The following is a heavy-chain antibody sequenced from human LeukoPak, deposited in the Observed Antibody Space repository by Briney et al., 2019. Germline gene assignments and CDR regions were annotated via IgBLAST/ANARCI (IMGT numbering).Heavy chain of an antibody. CDR3: ASPDIVVVVAASYSDY. V-gene: IGHV1-2*02. J-gene: IGHJ4*02. Sequence: ASVKVSCKASGYTFTGYYMHWVRQAPGQGLEWMGWINPNSGGTNYAQKFQGRVTMTRDTSISTAYMELSRLRSDDTDVYCCASPDIVVVVAASYSDYWGQGTLVTVSS. CDR2: INPNSGGT. D-gene: IGHD2-15*01. CDR1: GYTFTGYY.